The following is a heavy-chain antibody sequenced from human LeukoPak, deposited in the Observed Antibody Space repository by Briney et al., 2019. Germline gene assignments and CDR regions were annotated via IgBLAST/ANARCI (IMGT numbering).Heavy chain of an antibody. D-gene: IGHD3-22*01. V-gene: IGHV4-34*01. J-gene: IGHJ4*02. Sequence: SETLSLTCAVFGGSFSGYYWSWIRQLPGKGLEWIGEINHSGSTNYNPSLKSRVTISVDTSKNQFSLKLSSVTAADTAVYYCALEAVGSSDYYFDYWGQGTLVTVSS. CDR3: ALEAVGSSDYYFDY. CDR1: GGSFSGYY. CDR2: INHSGST.